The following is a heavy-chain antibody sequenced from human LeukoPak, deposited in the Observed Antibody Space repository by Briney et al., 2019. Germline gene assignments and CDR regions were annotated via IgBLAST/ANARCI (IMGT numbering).Heavy chain of an antibody. CDR3: ARHGGYSYGPFDY. CDR2: IYYSGNT. J-gene: IGHJ4*02. Sequence: SETLSLTCTVSGGSISSYYWSWIRQPPGKGLEWIGYIYYSGNTNYNPSLKTRVTISVDTSKNQFSLKLSSVTAADTAVYYCARHGGYSYGPFDYWGQGTLVTVSS. CDR1: GGSISSYY. V-gene: IGHV4-59*08. D-gene: IGHD5-18*01.